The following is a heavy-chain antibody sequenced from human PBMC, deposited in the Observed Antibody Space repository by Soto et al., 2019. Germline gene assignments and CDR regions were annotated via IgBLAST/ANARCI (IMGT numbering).Heavy chain of an antibody. V-gene: IGHV1-69*12. Sequence: QVQLVQSGAEVRQPASSVKVSCKTSGGTFSSYAISWVRQAPGQGPEWMGGIVPIVDTSTYAQKFQGRVTITADESTSTVYMELSSLRSDDTAVYYCVRVVAIPGYPDNCGQGTLGTVSS. D-gene: IGHD5-12*01. CDR1: GGTFSSYA. CDR2: IVPIVDTS. CDR3: VRVVAIPGYPDN. J-gene: IGHJ4*02.